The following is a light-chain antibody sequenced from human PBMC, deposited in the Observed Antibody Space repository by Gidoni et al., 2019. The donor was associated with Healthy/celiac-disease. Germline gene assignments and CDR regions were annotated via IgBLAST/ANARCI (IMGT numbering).Light chain of an antibody. J-gene: IGKJ1*01. CDR3: QQYNNWPPWT. V-gene: IGKV3-15*01. CDR1: QSVSSN. Sequence: EIVMTQSPATLSVSPGERATLSCRASQSVSSNLAWYQQKPGQAPRLLRFSGSGSGTEFTLTISSLQSEDFAVYYCQQYNNWPPWTFGQXTKVEIK.